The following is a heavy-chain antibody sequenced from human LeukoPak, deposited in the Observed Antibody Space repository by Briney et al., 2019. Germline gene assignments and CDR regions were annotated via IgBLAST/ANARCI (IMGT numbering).Heavy chain of an antibody. CDR2: INHSGST. CDR3: ARAGYCSGGSCYSFDY. V-gene: IGHV4-34*01. CDR1: GGSSSGYY. Sequence: SETLSLTCAVYGGSSSGYYWSWIRQPPGKGLEWIGEINHSGSTNYNPSLKSRVTISVDTSKNQFSLKLSSVTAADTAVYYCARAGYCSGGSCYSFDYWGQGTLVTVSS. D-gene: IGHD2-15*01. J-gene: IGHJ4*02.